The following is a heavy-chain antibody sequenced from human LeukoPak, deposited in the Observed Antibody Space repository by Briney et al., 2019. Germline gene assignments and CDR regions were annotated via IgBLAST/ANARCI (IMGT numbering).Heavy chain of an antibody. J-gene: IGHJ6*02. Sequence: ASVKVSCKVSGYTLTELSMHWVRQAPGKGFEWMGGFDPEDGETIYAQKFQGRVTMTEDTSTDTAYMELSSLRSEDTAVYYCATHSTIFGGNYGMDVWGQGTTVTVSS. CDR3: ATHSTIFGGNYGMDV. D-gene: IGHD3-3*01. V-gene: IGHV1-24*01. CDR1: GYTLTELS. CDR2: FDPEDGET.